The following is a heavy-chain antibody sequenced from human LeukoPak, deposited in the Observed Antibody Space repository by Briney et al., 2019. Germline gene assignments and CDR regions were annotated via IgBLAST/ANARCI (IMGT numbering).Heavy chain of an antibody. Sequence: PGGSLRLSCAASGFTFNRFNMNWVRQAPGKGLEWISYIKSSGDSIYCAASVRGRFTISRDNVKNLLYLQMNSLRAEDTAVYYCAKGGDHGDYQGNWGQGTLVTVSS. CDR3: AKGGDHGDYQGN. V-gene: IGHV3-48*01. CDR2: IKSSGDSI. J-gene: IGHJ4*02. CDR1: GFTFNRFN. D-gene: IGHD4-17*01.